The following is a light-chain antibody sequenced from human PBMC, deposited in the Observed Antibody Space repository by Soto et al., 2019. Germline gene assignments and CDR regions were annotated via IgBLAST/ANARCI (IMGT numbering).Light chain of an antibody. CDR2: DVS. V-gene: IGLV2-14*01. J-gene: IGLJ3*02. Sequence: QSALTQPASVSGSPGQSITISCTGTSSDVGGYNYVSWYQQHPGKAPKLMIYDVSNRPSGVSNRFSGSKSGNTASLTISGLPAEDAADYYCSSYTSSSPRFGGGTKLTVL. CDR3: SSYTSSSPR. CDR1: SSDVGGYNY.